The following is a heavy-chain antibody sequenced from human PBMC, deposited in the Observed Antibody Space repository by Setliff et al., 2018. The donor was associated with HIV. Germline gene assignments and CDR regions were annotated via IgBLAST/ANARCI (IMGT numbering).Heavy chain of an antibody. CDR1: GYTFSNYD. Sequence: VKVSCKPSGYTFSNYDINWVRQAAGQGLEWMGWMNPDSRNTGYAQRFEGRVTLTWDTSISTAYLELNHLKSDDTAVYYCARARTDYYDRRRRSHYYIGVWARGATVTVSS. CDR2: MNPDSRNT. J-gene: IGHJ6*03. V-gene: IGHV1-8*02. CDR3: ARARTDYYDRRRRSHYYIGV. D-gene: IGHD3-22*01.